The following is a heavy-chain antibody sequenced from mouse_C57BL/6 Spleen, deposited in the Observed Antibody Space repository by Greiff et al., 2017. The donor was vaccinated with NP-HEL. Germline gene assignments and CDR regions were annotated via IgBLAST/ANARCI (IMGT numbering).Heavy chain of an antibody. Sequence: QVQLQQPGAELVRPGTSVKLSCKASGYTFTSYWMHWVKQRPGQGLEWIGVIDPSDSYTNYNQKFKGKATLTVDTSSSTAYMQLSSLTSEDSAVYYCAREQDSSGYDWFAYWGQGTLVTVSA. CDR3: AREQDSSGYDWFAY. J-gene: IGHJ3*01. V-gene: IGHV1-59*01. D-gene: IGHD3-2*02. CDR2: IDPSDSYT. CDR1: GYTFTSYW.